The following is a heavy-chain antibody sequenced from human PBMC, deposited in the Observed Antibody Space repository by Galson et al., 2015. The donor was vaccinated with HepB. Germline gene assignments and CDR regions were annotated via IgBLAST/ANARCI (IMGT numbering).Heavy chain of an antibody. CDR2: IIPILGIA. Sequence: SVKVSCKASGGAFSSYTISRVRQAPGQGLEWMGRIIPILGIANYAQKFQGRVTITADKSTSTAYMELSSLRSEDTAVYYCARWGYSSGWYYFDYWGQGTLVTVSS. V-gene: IGHV1-69*02. D-gene: IGHD6-19*01. CDR3: ARWGYSSGWYYFDY. J-gene: IGHJ4*02. CDR1: GGAFSSYT.